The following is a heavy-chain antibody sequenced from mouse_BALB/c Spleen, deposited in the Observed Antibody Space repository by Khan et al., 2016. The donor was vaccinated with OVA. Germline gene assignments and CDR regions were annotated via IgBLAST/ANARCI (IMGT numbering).Heavy chain of an antibody. V-gene: IGHV1S127*01. CDR1: GYTFTSFW. CDR3: TGGGYGSPFEY. D-gene: IGHD1-1*01. Sequence: QVQLQQSGPELVRPGVSVKMPCKASGYTFTSFWIHWVKQRPGQGLDWIGMIDPSKSETRLNQKFKDKATLNVDTSSNTAYMQLTRLTSEDSAVYYCTGGGYGSPFEYGGQGTLVTVSA. CDR2: IDPSKSET. J-gene: IGHJ3*01.